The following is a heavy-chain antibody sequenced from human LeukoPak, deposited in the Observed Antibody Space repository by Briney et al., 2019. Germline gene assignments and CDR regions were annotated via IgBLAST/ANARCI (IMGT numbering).Heavy chain of an antibody. V-gene: IGHV4-30-2*01. CDR2: IYHSGST. J-gene: IGHJ4*02. Sequence: PSQTLSLTCTVSGGSISSGSYYWSWIRQPAGKGLEWIGYIYHSGSTYYNPSLKSRVTISVDRSKNQFSLKLSSVTAADTAVYYCARGVRSSTSRHLSYWGQGTLVTVSS. CDR1: GGSISSGSYY. CDR3: ARGVRSSTSRHLSY. D-gene: IGHD2-2*01.